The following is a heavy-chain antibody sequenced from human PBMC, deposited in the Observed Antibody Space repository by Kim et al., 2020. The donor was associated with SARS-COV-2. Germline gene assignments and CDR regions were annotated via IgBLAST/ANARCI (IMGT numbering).Heavy chain of an antibody. Sequence: SETLSLTCTVSGDFISSTSHSWSWIRQHPGKGLEWIGYIYYTGGTYYHPSLKSRLTISVDMSKNQLSLRLSSVTAADTAVYYCARVNPLLWFGGFLNPSDLDVWGQGTTVIVSS. D-gene: IGHD3-10*01. J-gene: IGHJ6*02. CDR2: IYYTGGT. V-gene: IGHV4-31*03. CDR1: GDFISSTSHS. CDR3: ARVNPLLWFGGFLNPSDLDV.